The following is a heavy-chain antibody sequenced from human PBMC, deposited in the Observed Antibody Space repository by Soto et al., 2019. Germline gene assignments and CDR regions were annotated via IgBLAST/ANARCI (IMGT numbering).Heavy chain of an antibody. Sequence: SETLSLTCAVYGGSFSGYYWSWTRQPPGKGLEWIGEINHSGSTNYNPSLKSRVTISVDTSKNQFSLKLSSVTAADTAVYYCASGYYDSSGYPGLDYWGQGTLVTVSS. CDR1: GGSFSGYY. CDR3: ASGYYDSSGYPGLDY. J-gene: IGHJ4*02. D-gene: IGHD3-22*01. V-gene: IGHV4-34*01. CDR2: INHSGST.